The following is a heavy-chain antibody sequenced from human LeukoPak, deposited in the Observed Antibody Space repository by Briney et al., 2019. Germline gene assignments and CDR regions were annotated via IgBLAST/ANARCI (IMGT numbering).Heavy chain of an antibody. CDR3: ARDLGHRDGFDY. V-gene: IGHV1-18*04. CDR2: ISAYNGNT. J-gene: IGHJ4*02. D-gene: IGHD1-14*01. Sequence: GASVKVSCKASGYTFTSYYMHWVRQAPGQGLEWMGWISAYNGNTNYAQNLQGRVTMTTDTSTSTAYMELRSLRSDDTAVYYCARDLGHRDGFDYWGQGTLVTVSS. CDR1: GYTFTSYY.